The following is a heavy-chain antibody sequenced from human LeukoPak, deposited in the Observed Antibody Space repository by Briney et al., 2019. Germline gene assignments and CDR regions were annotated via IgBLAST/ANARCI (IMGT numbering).Heavy chain of an antibody. V-gene: IGHV4-59*01. CDR3: ARSRGYFEY. CDR2: IYYSGST. CDR1: GGSISPYY. J-gene: IGHJ4*02. Sequence: SETLSLTCTVSGGSISPYYWSWIRQPPGKGLEWIGYIYYSGSTNYNPSLKSRVTISVDTSKNQFSLKLISVTAADTAVYYCARSRGYFEYWGQGTLVTASS. D-gene: IGHD1-26*01.